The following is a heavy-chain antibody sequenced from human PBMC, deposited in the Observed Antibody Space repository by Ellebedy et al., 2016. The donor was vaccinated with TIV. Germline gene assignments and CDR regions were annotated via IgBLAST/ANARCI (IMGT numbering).Heavy chain of an antibody. CDR3: AREKWIWDY. J-gene: IGHJ4*02. V-gene: IGHV3-7*03. CDR1: GFTLSGEW. D-gene: IGHD5-12*01. CDR2: IKEDGGDE. Sequence: GESLKISCAASGFTLSGEWMSWVRQAPGKGLEWVANIKEDGGDEYYADSVRGRFTISRNNANNSLSLHMNSLTAEDTAMYYGAREKWIWDYWGQGTLVTVSS.